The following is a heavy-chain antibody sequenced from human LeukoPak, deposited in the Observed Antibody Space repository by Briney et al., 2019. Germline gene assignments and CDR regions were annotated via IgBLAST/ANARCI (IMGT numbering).Heavy chain of an antibody. CDR2: IKSRTDGGTT. V-gene: IGHV3-15*01. CDR3: ADLGDYAVG. D-gene: IGHD4-17*01. Sequence: GGSLRLSCAASGFTFRNARMSWVRQAPGKGLEWVGRIKSRTDGGTTEYAAPVKGRFSISRDDSKNTLYLQINSLKTEDTAVYYCADLGDYAVGWGQGTLVTVSS. J-gene: IGHJ4*02. CDR1: GFTFRNAR.